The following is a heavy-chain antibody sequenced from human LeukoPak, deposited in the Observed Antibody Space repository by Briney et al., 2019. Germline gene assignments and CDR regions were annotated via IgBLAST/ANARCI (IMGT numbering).Heavy chain of an antibody. J-gene: IGHJ4*02. V-gene: IGHV3-7*05. CDR1: GFPFSSYC. CDR2: IKQDERVS. Sequence: GSLRLSCAASGFPFSSYCMIWVRQAPGKGVEWVANIKQDERVSYYVDSSKGRFTISRDNAKNSLYLQINSRRAEDTAVYYCARMGNSNGWYWDYWGQGTLVTVSS. D-gene: IGHD6-19*01. CDR3: ARMGNSNGWYWDY.